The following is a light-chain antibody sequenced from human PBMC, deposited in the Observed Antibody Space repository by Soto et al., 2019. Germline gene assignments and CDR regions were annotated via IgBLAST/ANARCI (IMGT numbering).Light chain of an antibody. V-gene: IGKV4-1*01. CDR2: WAS. CDR3: QQYYSTNTWT. Sequence: DIVMTQSPDSLAVSLGERATINCKPSQSVLYSSNNKNYLAWYQQKPGQPPKLLIYWASTRESGVPDRFSGSGSGTDFTLTISSLQAEDVAVYYCQQYYSTNTWTFGQGTKVDIK. CDR1: QSVLYSSNNKNY. J-gene: IGKJ1*01.